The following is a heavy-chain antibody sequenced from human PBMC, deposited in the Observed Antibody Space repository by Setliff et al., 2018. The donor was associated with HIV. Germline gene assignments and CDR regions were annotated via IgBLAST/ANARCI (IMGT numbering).Heavy chain of an antibody. CDR2: INLGGST. J-gene: IGHJ2*01. CDR3: AREDLGYTAYDLRGYWYFDL. D-gene: IGHD5-12*01. Sequence: SETLSLTCAVYGGSFSVYYWSWIRQPPGKGLEWIGEINLGGSTNYNPSLKSRVTISVDTSKNQFSLKLSSVTAADTAVYYCAREDLGYTAYDLRGYWYFDLWGRGTLVTVSS. V-gene: IGHV4-34*01. CDR1: GGSFSVYY.